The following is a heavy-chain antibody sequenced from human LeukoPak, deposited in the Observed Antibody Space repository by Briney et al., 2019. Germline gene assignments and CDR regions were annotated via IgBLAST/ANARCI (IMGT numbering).Heavy chain of an antibody. CDR1: GYTFTRHG. CDR2: ISAYNGNT. CDR3: ARDCSGGSCYNDY. J-gene: IGHJ4*02. V-gene: IGHV1-18*01. D-gene: IGHD2-15*01. Sequence: ASVKVSCKTSGYTFTRHGISWVRQAPGQGLEWMGWISAYNGNTNYAQKFQGRVTMTTDTSTSTAYMELTSLRSDDTAVYYCARDCSGGSCYNDYWGQGTLVTVSS.